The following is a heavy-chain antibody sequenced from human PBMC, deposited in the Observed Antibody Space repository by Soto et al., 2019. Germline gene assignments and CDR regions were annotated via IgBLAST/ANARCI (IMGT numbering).Heavy chain of an antibody. CDR1: GFTFSSYG. D-gene: IGHD2-8*01. V-gene: IGHV3-30*18. Sequence: SLRLSCAASGFTFSSYGMHWVRQAPGKGLEWVAVISYDGSNKYYADSVKGRFTISRDNSKNTLYLQMNSLRAEDTAVYYCAKGERLVLMVYASLRFDYWGQGTLVTVSS. J-gene: IGHJ4*02. CDR3: AKGERLVLMVYASLRFDY. CDR2: ISYDGSNK.